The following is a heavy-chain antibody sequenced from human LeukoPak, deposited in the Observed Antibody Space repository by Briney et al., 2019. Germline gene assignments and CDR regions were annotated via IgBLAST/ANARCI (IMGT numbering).Heavy chain of an antibody. CDR2: IYPGDSDT. D-gene: IGHD6-13*01. J-gene: IGHJ4*02. CDR1: GYSFTGYW. CDR3: ARRWECSSSWYLFDY. V-gene: IGHV5-51*01. Sequence: GESLKISCKGSGYSFTGYWIGWVRQMPGKGLEWMGIIYPGDSDTRYSPSFQGQVTISADKSISTAYLQWSSLKASDTAMYYCARRWECSSSWYLFDYWGQGTLVTVSS.